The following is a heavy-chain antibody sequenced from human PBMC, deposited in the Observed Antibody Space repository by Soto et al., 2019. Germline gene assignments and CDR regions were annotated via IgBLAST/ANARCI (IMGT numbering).Heavy chain of an antibody. J-gene: IGHJ5*02. CDR3: AGQTFTIAAASYGRSNWFDP. CDR2: IYYSGST. Sequence: PSETLSLTCTVSGGSISSSSYYWGWIRQPPGKGLEWIGSIYYSGSTYYNPSLKSRLTMSIDTSKNEFSLRLNSVTAADTAVYYCAGQTFTIAAASYGRSNWFDPWGPGTLVTVSS. D-gene: IGHD6-25*01. CDR1: GGSISSSSYY. V-gene: IGHV4-39*01.